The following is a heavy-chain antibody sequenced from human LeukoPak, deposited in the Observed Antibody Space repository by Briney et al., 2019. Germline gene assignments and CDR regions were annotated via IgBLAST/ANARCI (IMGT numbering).Heavy chain of an antibody. CDR1: GGSFSGYY. J-gene: IGHJ6*04. D-gene: IGHD5-12*01. V-gene: IGHV4-34*01. Sequence: PSETLSFTCAVYGGSFSGYYWSGIRQPPGKGLEWIGEINHSGSTNYNPSLKSRVTISVDTSKNQFSLKLSSVTAADTAVFYCAERGYSGYDNQRYYYYGMDVWGKGTTVTVSS. CDR3: AERGYSGYDNQRYYYYGMDV. CDR2: INHSGST.